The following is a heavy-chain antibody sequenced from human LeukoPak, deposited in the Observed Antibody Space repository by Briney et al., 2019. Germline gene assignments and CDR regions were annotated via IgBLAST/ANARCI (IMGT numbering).Heavy chain of an antibody. D-gene: IGHD3-16*01. V-gene: IGHV3-23*01. CDR3: ARSRGPNTFGGVHDY. CDR2: ISGSGCST. CDR1: GFTFSTCA. Sequence: PGGSLRLSCAASGFTFSTCAMSWVRQAPGKGLEWVSGISGSGCSTYYADSVKGRFTISRDNSKNTLYLQMNSLRAEDTAVYYCARSRGPNTFGGVHDYWGQGTLVTVSS. J-gene: IGHJ4*02.